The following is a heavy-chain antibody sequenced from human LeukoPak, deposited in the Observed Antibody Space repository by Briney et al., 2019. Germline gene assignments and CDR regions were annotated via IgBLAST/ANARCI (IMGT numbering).Heavy chain of an antibody. CDR1: GFTFGDYA. Sequence: GGSQRLSCTASGFTFGDYAMSWVRQAPGKGLEWVGFIRSKAYGGTTEYAASVKGRFTISRDDSKSIAYLQMNSLKTEDTAVYYCTRAYYYDSSGYYYPHYFDYWGQGTLVTVSS. J-gene: IGHJ4*02. CDR3: TRAYYYDSSGYYYPHYFDY. D-gene: IGHD3-22*01. CDR2: IRSKAYGGTT. V-gene: IGHV3-49*04.